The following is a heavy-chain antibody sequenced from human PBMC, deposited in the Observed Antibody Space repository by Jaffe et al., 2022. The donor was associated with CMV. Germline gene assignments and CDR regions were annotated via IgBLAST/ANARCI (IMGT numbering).Heavy chain of an antibody. V-gene: IGHV3-23*01. CDR3: ASDVGGTMIVVVTTPDDAFDI. CDR1: GFTFSSYA. D-gene: IGHD3-22*01. Sequence: EVQLLESGGGLVQPGGSLRLSCAASGFTFSSYAMSWVRQAPGKGLEWVSAISGSGGSTYYADSVKGRFTISRDNSKNTLYLQMNSLRAEDTAVYYCASDVGGTMIVVVTTPDDAFDIWGQGTMVTVSS. J-gene: IGHJ3*02. CDR2: ISGSGGST.